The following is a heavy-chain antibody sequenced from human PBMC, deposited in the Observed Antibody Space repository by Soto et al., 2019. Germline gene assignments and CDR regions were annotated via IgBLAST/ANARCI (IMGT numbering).Heavy chain of an antibody. V-gene: IGHV3-21*01. D-gene: IGHD3-10*02. J-gene: IGHJ4*02. Sequence: EVQLVESGGGLVKPGGSLRLSCAASGFTFSSYSMNWVRQAPGKGLEWVSSISSSSSYIYYADSVKGRFTISRDNAKNSLYLQMNSLRAEDTAVYYCARYVPTDPGSAYWGPGTLVTVSS. CDR2: ISSSSSYI. CDR3: ARYVPTDPGSAY. CDR1: GFTFSSYS.